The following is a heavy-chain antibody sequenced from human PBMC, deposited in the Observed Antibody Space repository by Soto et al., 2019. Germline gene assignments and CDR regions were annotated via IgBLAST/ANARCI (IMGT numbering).Heavy chain of an antibody. CDR3: ARNVGGVDTATNFDY. CDR1: GGSISSSSYY. CDR2: MYYTGST. V-gene: IGHV4-39*01. J-gene: IGHJ4*02. Sequence: QLQLQESGPGLVKPSETLSLTCTVSGGSISSSSYYWGWIRQPPGKGLEWIGSMYYTGSTYYNPSRQSRVTRSVDTSKNQFSLKLSSVTAADTAVYYCARNVGGVDTATNFDYWGQGTLVTVSS. D-gene: IGHD5-18*01.